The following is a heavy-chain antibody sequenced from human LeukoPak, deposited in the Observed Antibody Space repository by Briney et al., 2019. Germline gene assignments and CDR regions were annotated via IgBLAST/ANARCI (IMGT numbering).Heavy chain of an antibody. J-gene: IGHJ3*02. V-gene: IGHV1-8*01. CDR3: ARLAQPDDAFDI. Sequence: ASVKVSCKASGYTFTSYDINRVRQATGQGLEWMGWMNPNSGNTGYAQKFQGRVTMTRNTSISTAYMELSSLRSEDTAVYYCARLAQPDDAFDIWGQGTMVTVSS. D-gene: IGHD6-13*01. CDR1: GYTFTSYD. CDR2: MNPNSGNT.